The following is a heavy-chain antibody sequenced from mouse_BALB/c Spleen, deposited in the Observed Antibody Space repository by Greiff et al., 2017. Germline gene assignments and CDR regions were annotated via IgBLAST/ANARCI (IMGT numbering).Heavy chain of an antibody. CDR2: ISSGGST. J-gene: IGHJ4*01. CDR1: GFTFSSYA. Sequence: EVKLMESGGGLVKPGGSLKLSCAASGFTFSSYAMSWVRQTPEKRLEWVASISSGGSTYYPDSVKGRFTISRDNARNILYLQMSSLRSEDTAMYYCARENYGSSFPYAMDYWGQGTSVTVSS. D-gene: IGHD1-1*01. V-gene: IGHV5-6-5*01. CDR3: ARENYGSSFPYAMDY.